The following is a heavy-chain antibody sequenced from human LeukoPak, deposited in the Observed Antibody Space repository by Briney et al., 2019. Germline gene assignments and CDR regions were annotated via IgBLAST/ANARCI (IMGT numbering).Heavy chain of an antibody. J-gene: IGHJ3*02. Sequence: GGSLRLSCAASGFTFSSYAMSWVRQAPGKGLEWVSAISGSGGSTYYADSVKGRFTISRDNSKNTLYLQMNSLRAEDTAVYYRAKDSRLFSDAFDIWGQGTMVTVSS. CDR2: ISGSGGST. V-gene: IGHV3-23*01. CDR3: AKDSRLFSDAFDI. CDR1: GFTFSSYA. D-gene: IGHD3-10*02.